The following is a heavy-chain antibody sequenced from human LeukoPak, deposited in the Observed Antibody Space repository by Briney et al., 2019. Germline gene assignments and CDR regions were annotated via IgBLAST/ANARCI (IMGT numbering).Heavy chain of an antibody. CDR3: GRDYGGASPFDS. J-gene: IGHJ4*02. D-gene: IGHD4-23*01. CDR2: INPISGTP. CDR1: GGTLVKYV. V-gene: IGHV1-69*01. Sequence: SVKVSCKASGGTLVKYVISWVRPAPGQGLEWMGGINPISGTPDYAQKFQGRVTITADESTSTAYMELSSLRSEDTAVYYCGRDYGGASPFDSWGQGTLVTVS.